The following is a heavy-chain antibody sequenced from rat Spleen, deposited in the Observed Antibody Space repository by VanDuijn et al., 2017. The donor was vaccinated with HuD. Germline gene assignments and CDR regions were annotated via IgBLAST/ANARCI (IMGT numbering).Heavy chain of an antibody. Sequence: EVQLVESDGGLVQPGRSLKLSCAASGFILNDYYMAWVRQAPTKGLEWVASISTGGGNTYYRDSVKGRFTISRDNAKNTLYLQMDSLRSEDTATYYCAREAGIPFHYFDYWGQGVMVTVSS. CDR3: AREAGIPFHYFDY. J-gene: IGHJ2*01. D-gene: IGHD1-4*01. V-gene: IGHV5-25*01. CDR2: ISTGGGNT. CDR1: GFILNDYY.